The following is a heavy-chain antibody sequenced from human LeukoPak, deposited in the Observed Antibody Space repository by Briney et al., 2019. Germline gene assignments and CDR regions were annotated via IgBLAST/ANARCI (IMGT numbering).Heavy chain of an antibody. J-gene: IGHJ6*02. CDR3: ARVTKYDFWSGYFYYYYGMDV. D-gene: IGHD3-3*01. Sequence: ASVKVSCKASGYTFTSYGISWVQQAPGQGLEWMGWVSAYNGNTNYAQKLQGRVTMTTDTSTSTAYMELRSLRSDDTAVYYCARVTKYDFWSGYFYYYYGMDVWGQGTTVTVSS. V-gene: IGHV1-18*01. CDR2: VSAYNGNT. CDR1: GYTFTSYG.